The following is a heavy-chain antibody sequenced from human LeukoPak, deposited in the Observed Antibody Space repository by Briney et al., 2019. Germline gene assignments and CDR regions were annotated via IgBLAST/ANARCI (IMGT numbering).Heavy chain of an antibody. J-gene: IGHJ4*02. CDR1: GFTFSSYA. V-gene: IGHV3-64*01. CDR2: ISSNGGST. CDR3: ARTNYGDLGY. D-gene: IGHD4-17*01. Sequence: GGSLRLSCAASGFTFSSYAMHWVRQAPGKGLEYVLAISSNGGSTYYANSVKGRFTISRDNSKNTLYLQMGSLRAEDMAVYYCARTNYGDLGYWGQGTLVTVSS.